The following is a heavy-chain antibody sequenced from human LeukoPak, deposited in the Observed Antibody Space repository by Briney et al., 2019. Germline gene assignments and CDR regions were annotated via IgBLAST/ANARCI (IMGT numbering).Heavy chain of an antibody. CDR2: IYYSGST. V-gene: IGHV4-59*08. CDR3: ARHRALDPFDY. J-gene: IGHJ4*02. Sequence: PSETLSLTCTVSGASISSYYWSWIRQPPGKALEWVGYIYYSGSTNCNPSLKSRVTMSVDTSKNQFSLKLSSVTAADTAVYFCARHRALDPFDYWGQGTLVTVSS. CDR1: GASISSYY. D-gene: IGHD3-10*01.